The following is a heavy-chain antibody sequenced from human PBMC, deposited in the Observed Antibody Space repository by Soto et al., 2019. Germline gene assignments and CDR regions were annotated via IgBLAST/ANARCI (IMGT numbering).Heavy chain of an antibody. V-gene: IGHV3-7*03. D-gene: IGHD4-17*01. J-gene: IGHJ6*02. CDR2: IKQDGSEK. CDR3: ARARESIFDYGDKAKYYYYGMDV. CDR1: GFTFSSYW. Sequence: PGGSLRLSCAASGFTFSSYWMSWVRQAPGKGLEWVANIKQDGSEKYYVDSVKGRFTISRDNAKNSLYLQMNSLRAEDTAVYYCARARESIFDYGDKAKYYYYGMDVWGQGTTVTVSS.